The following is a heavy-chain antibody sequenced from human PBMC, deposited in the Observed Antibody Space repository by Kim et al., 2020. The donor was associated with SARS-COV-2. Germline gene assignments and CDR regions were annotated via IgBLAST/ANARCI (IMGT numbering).Heavy chain of an antibody. D-gene: IGHD3-22*01. CDR2: IYPGDSDT. V-gene: IGHV5-51*01. Sequence: GESLKISCKGSGYSFTSYWIGWVRQMPGKGLEWMGIIYPGDSDTRYSPSFQGQVTISADKSISTAYLQWSSVKASDTAMYYCARQEVYDSSGYYYGWFDPWGQGTLVTVSS. J-gene: IGHJ5*02. CDR3: ARQEVYDSSGYYYGWFDP. CDR1: GYSFTSYW.